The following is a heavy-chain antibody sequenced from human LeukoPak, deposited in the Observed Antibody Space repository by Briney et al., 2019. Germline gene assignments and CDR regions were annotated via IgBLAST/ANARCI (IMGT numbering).Heavy chain of an antibody. D-gene: IGHD1-26*01. J-gene: IGHJ4*02. Sequence: ASVKVSCKASGYTFTSYGISWVRQAPGQGLEWMGWITTYNGNTNYAQKLQGRVTMTTDTSTRTVYMELRSLRSDDTAVYYCARAYSGSPLDYWGQGTLVTVSS. CDR3: ARAYSGSPLDY. V-gene: IGHV1-18*01. CDR1: GYTFTSYG. CDR2: ITTYNGNT.